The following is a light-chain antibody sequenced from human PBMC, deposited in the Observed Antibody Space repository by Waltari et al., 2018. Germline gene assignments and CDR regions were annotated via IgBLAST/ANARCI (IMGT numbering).Light chain of an antibody. J-gene: IGKJ4*01. V-gene: IGKV3-20*01. CDR3: QQYGYSPLT. CDR1: ESVSIGY. Sequence: EIVLTQSPGTLSLSPGERATLSCRASESVSIGYVAWYQQKPGQAPRLLIYGASSRATGIPDRFSGSGSGTDFTLTITRLEPEDFAMYYCQQYGYSPLTFGGGTKVEIK. CDR2: GAS.